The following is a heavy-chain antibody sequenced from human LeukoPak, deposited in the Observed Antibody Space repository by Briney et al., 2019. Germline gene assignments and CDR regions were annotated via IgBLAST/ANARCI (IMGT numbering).Heavy chain of an antibody. Sequence: GGSLRLSCTGPGFTFGDYAMSWFRRAPGKGLEWVGFIRSKAYGGTIEYAASVKGRFTISRDDSKSIAYLQMNSLKTEDTAVYYCTTRRQWLRPFDYWGQGTLVTVSS. V-gene: IGHV3-49*03. CDR1: GFTFGDYA. CDR2: IRSKAYGGTI. CDR3: TTRRQWLRPFDY. J-gene: IGHJ4*02. D-gene: IGHD5-12*01.